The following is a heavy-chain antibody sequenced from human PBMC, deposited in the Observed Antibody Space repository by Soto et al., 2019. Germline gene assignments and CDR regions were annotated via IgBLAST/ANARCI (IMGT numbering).Heavy chain of an antibody. J-gene: IGHJ4*02. Sequence: QVQLVESGGGVVQPGRSLRLSCAASGFSFSSYGMHWVRQAPGKGLEWVALIWYDGSHKYYADSVKGRFTISRDNSENTLYLQMNSLRAEDTAVYYCTRASSYFDPWGQGTLVTVSS. CDR1: GFSFSSYG. CDR3: TRASSYFDP. D-gene: IGHD6-6*01. CDR2: IWYDGSHK. V-gene: IGHV3-33*01.